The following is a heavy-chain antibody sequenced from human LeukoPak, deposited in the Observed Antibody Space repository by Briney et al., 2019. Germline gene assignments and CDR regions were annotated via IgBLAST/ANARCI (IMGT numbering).Heavy chain of an antibody. CDR3: AAGGRYTYGYGD. V-gene: IGHV3-23*01. Sequence: GGSLRLSCVVSGLTFDNFSMGWVRRAPGKGLEWVSTISSRATNTYYADSVKGRFTISRDNSKNTLYLELNTLRAEDTAVYYCAAGGRYTYGYGDLGQGTLVTVSS. D-gene: IGHD5-18*01. CDR2: ISSRATNT. CDR1: GLTFDNFS. J-gene: IGHJ4*02.